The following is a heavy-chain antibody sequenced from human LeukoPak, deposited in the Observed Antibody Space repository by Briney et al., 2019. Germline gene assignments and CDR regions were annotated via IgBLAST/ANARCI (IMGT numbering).Heavy chain of an antibody. D-gene: IGHD5-18*01. CDR3: AKDTSGYSYGYDWFDP. CDR2: ISGSGGST. V-gene: IGHV3-23*01. CDR1: GFTFSSYA. Sequence: GGSLRLSCAASGFTFSSYAMSWVRQAPGKGLEWVSAISGSGGSTYYADSVKGRFTISRDNSKNTLYLQMNSLRAEDTAVYYCAKDTSGYSYGYDWFDPWGQGTLVTVSS. J-gene: IGHJ5*02.